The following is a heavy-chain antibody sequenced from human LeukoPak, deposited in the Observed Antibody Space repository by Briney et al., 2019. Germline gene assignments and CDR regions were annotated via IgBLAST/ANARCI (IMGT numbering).Heavy chain of an antibody. V-gene: IGHV4-59*01. CDR1: GGSISGSY. Sequence: SETLSLTCAVYGGSISGSYRSWTRQPPGKGLEWIGSIHYTGSTNYNPSLKSRLTISLDTSKNQFSVKLNSVTAADAAVYYCAKDRVPGGYWGQGTLVIVSS. J-gene: IGHJ1*01. CDR2: IHYTGST. D-gene: IGHD1-1*01. CDR3: AKDRVPGGY.